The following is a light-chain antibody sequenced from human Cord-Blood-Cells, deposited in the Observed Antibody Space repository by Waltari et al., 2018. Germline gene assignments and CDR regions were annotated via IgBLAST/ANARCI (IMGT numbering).Light chain of an antibody. V-gene: IGKV1-39*01. CDR1: QSISSY. J-gene: IGKJ1*01. CDR3: QQSYSTPR. Sequence: DIQMTQSPSSLSASVGDRVTITCRASQSISSYLNWYQQKPGKAPNLLIYAASILQSGVPSRFSGSGSGTDFTLTISSLQPEDFATYYCQQSYSTPRFGQGTKVEIK. CDR2: AAS.